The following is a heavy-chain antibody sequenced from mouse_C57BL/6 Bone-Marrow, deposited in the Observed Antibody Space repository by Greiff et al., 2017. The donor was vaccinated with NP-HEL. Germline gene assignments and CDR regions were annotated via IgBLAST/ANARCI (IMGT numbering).Heavy chain of an antibody. CDR3: ARSIYYGYDDFDY. CDR2: ISSGSSTI. CDR1: GFTFSDYG. Sequence: EVKLQESGGGLVKPGGSLKLSCAASGFTFSDYGMHWVSQAPEKGLEWVAYISSGSSTIYYADTVKGRFTISRDNAKNTLFLQMTSLRSEDTAMYYCARSIYYGYDDFDYWGQGTTLTVSS. V-gene: IGHV5-17*01. D-gene: IGHD2-2*01. J-gene: IGHJ2*01.